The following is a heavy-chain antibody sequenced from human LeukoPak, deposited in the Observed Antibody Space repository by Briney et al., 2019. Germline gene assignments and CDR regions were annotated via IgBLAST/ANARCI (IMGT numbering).Heavy chain of an antibody. Sequence: GGSLRLSCAGSGCTFSSYGMHWVRQAPGKELEWVEFIRYDGSNKYYADSVKGRFTISRDNSKNTLYLQMNSLRAEDTAVYYCAKMGVNSGFSEWLSLVYWGQRTLVTVSS. J-gene: IGHJ4*02. CDR2: IRYDGSNK. V-gene: IGHV3-30*02. D-gene: IGHD3-3*01. CDR1: GCTFSSYG. CDR3: AKMGVNSGFSEWLSLVY.